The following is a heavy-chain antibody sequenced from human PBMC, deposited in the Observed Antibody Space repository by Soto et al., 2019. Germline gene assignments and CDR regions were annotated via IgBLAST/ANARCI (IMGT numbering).Heavy chain of an antibody. CDR1: GFTFSSYG. CDR2: IWYDGSNK. Sequence: GGSLRLSCAASGFTFSSYGMHWVRQAPGKGLEWVAVIWYDGSNKYYADSVKGRFTISRDNSKNTLYLQMNSLRAEDTAVYYCARDRRYCISTSCYWFDPWGQGTLVTVSS. D-gene: IGHD2-2*01. CDR3: ARDRRYCISTSCYWFDP. J-gene: IGHJ5*02. V-gene: IGHV3-33*01.